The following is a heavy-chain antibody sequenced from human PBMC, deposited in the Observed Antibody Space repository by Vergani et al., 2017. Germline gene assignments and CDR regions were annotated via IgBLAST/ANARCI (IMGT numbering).Heavy chain of an antibody. V-gene: IGHV3-15*01. CDR2: IKSKTDGGTT. D-gene: IGHD7-27*01. Sequence: VQLQESGPGLVKPSQTLSLTCTVSGGSISSGGYYWSWIRQHPGKGLEWVGRIKSKTDGGTTDYAAPVKGRFTISRDDSKNTLYLQMNSLKTEDTAVYYCTTENGDFDYWGQGTLVTVSS. J-gene: IGHJ4*02. CDR3: TTENGDFDY. CDR1: GGSISSGGYY.